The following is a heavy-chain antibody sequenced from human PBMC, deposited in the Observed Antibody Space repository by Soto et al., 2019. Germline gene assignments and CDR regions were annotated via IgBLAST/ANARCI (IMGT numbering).Heavy chain of an antibody. V-gene: IGHV3-66*01. CDR3: AINSGRDWAEYFQH. J-gene: IGHJ1*01. CDR1: GFTVSRSY. D-gene: IGHD2-21*01. CDR2: VYSDDST. Sequence: EVQLVESGGDLVQPGGSLSLSCAASGFTVSRSYMSWVRQAPGKGVEWVSTVYSDDSTYYADSVKGRFSISRDSSKNTLYLQMNSLSAEDTAVYYCAINSGRDWAEYFQHWGQGTLVTVSS.